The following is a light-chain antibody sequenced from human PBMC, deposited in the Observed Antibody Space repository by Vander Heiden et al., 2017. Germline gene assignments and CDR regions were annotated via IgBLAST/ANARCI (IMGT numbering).Light chain of an antibody. CDR2: AAS. V-gene: IGKV1-39*01. CDR1: QEVSSY. Sequence: DIQMTQPPSSLSASVGDRVTITCRASQEVSSYLDWYQQKPGKAPKLLIYAASSLQSGVPSRFSGSGSGTDFTLTISSLQPEDFATYYCQQYYSSPYTFGQGTKLEIK. CDR3: QQYYSSPYT. J-gene: IGKJ2*01.